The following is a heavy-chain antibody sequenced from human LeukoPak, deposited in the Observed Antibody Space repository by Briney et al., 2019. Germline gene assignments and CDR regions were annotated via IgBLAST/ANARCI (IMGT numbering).Heavy chain of an antibody. V-gene: IGHV3-23*01. CDR3: AKVSVPAAIHYPYDY. Sequence: GGSLRLSCTSSGFTFGDNTMNWVRQAPGKGLEWVSGISDSDGTTYCADSVRGRFTISRDNSKNTLYLQMNSLRAEDTAVYYCAKVSVPAAIHYPYDYWGQGTLVTVSS. D-gene: IGHD2-2*01. J-gene: IGHJ4*02. CDR2: ISDSDGTT. CDR1: GFTFGDNT.